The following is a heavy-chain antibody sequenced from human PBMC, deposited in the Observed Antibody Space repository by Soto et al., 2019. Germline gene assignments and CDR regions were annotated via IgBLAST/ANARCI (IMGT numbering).Heavy chain of an antibody. CDR1: GFTFSSYA. J-gene: IGHJ4*02. CDR3: AKLADYDILTGYYMNPPRFHFDY. Sequence: GGSLRLSCAASGFTFSSYAMSWVRQAPGKGLEWVSAISGSGGSTYYADSVKGRFTISRDNSKNTLYLQMNSLRAEDTAVYYCAKLADYDILTGYYMNPPRFHFDYWGQGTLVTVSS. D-gene: IGHD3-9*01. V-gene: IGHV3-23*01. CDR2: ISGSGGST.